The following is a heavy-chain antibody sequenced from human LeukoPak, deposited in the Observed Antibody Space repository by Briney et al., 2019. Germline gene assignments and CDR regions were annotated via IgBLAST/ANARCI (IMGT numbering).Heavy chain of an antibody. CDR1: GFAFSNYG. J-gene: IGHJ4*02. D-gene: IGHD1-26*01. CDR2: IWNDGTYD. CDR3: AKPTRGGGGSFLIEQ. Sequence: PGRSLRLSCAASGFAFSNYGMHWVRQTPDKGLEWVAIIWNDGTYDYYADSVKGRFTISRDNSKNMLYLQMNSLRAEDTAVYYCAKPTRGGGGSFLIEQWGQGTLVTVSS. V-gene: IGHV3-33*06.